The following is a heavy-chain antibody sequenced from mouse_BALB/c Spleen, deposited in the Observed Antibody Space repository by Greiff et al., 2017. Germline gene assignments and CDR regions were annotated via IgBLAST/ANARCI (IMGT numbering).Heavy chain of an antibody. D-gene: IGHD4-1*02. CDR1: GYNFTSYW. CDR2: IYPGSGST. J-gene: IGHJ2*01. Sequence: QVQLQQPGAELVKPGTSVKLSCKASGYNFTSYWINWVKLRPGQGLEWIGDIYPGSGSTNYNEKFKSKATLTVDTSSSTAYMQLSSLASEDSALYYCARSSNWDPYYFDYWGQGTTLTVSS. CDR3: ARSSNWDPYYFDY. V-gene: IGHV1-55*01.